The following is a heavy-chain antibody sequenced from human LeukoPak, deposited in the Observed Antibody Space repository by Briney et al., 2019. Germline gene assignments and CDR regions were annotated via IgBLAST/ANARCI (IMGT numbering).Heavy chain of an antibody. CDR2: IYYSGST. V-gene: IGHV4-59*12. CDR1: GGSISSYY. J-gene: IGHJ3*02. CDR3: ARDKLFGVVIENPDAFDI. D-gene: IGHD3-3*01. Sequence: SETLSLTCTVSGGSISSYYWSWIRQPPGKGLEWIGYIYYSGSTNYNPSLKSRVTISVDRSKNQFSLKLSSVTAADTAVYYCARDKLFGVVIENPDAFDIWGQGTMVTVSS.